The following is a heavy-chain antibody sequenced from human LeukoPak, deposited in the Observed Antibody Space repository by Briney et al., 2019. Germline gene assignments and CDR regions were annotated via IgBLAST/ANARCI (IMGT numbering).Heavy chain of an antibody. D-gene: IGHD3-10*01. CDR2: IYHSGST. V-gene: IGHV4-38-2*02. J-gene: IGHJ4*02. CDR1: GYSISSGYY. Sequence: PSETLSLTCTVSGYSISSGYYWGWIRQPPGKGLEWIGRIYHSGSTYYNPSLKSRVTISVDTSKNQFSLKLSSVTAADTAVYYWASESSTLAYYFDYWGQGTLVTVSS. CDR3: ASESSTLAYYFDY.